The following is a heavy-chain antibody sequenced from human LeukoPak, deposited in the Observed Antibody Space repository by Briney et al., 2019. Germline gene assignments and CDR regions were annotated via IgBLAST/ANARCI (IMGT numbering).Heavy chain of an antibody. CDR3: VGDWDVDTAMVTVDY. CDR2: ISGSGKTI. D-gene: IGHD5-18*01. Sequence: GGSLRLSCAGSGFTFSSYSMSWVRHAPGKGLEWVSYISGSGKTIYYADSVKGRFTISRDNTKNSLYLQMNSLGAEDTAVYYCVGDWDVDTAMVTVDYWGQGTLVTVSS. V-gene: IGHV3-48*01. J-gene: IGHJ4*02. CDR1: GFTFSSYS.